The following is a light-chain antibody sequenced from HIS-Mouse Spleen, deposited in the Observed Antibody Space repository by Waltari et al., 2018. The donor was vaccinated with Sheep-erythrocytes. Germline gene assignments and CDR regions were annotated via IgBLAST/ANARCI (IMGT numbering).Light chain of an antibody. Sequence: SYELTQPPSVSVSPGQTASIPCSGDNLGAKYACWYQQQPGQSPVLVIYQASKRPSGIPGRFSGSKSGNTATLTISGTQAMDEADYYCQAWDSSTYFFGTGTKVTVL. V-gene: IGLV3-1*01. CDR1: NLGAKY. J-gene: IGLJ1*01. CDR3: QAWDSSTYF. CDR2: QAS.